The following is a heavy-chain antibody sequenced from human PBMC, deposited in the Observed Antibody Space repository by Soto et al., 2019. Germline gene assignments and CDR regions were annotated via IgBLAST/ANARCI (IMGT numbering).Heavy chain of an antibody. CDR1: GFTFSAYA. CDR3: AKALGELSPESYDY. J-gene: IGHJ4*02. D-gene: IGHD3-16*02. CDR2: ISYDGSDK. V-gene: IGHV3-30*18. Sequence: QVQLVESGGGVVQPGRTLRLSCAASGFTFSAYAMHWVRQAPGKGLEWGAVISYDGSDKNYADSVKGRFTISRDNSKNTLNLQMNSLRADDTAVYYCAKALGELSPESYDYWGQGTLITVSS.